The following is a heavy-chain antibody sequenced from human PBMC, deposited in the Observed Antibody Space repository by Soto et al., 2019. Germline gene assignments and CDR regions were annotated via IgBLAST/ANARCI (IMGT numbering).Heavy chain of an antibody. CDR3: TKAGGWYYYDSSGPPDASHV. CDR2: ISVNGRT. D-gene: IGHD3-22*01. CDR1: GFTFNFYA. Sequence: GSLRLSCAASGFTFNFYAMAWVRQAPGKGLEWVSGISVNGRTNYADSVKGRFTISRDNSKNMVFLQMDTLRAEDTALYYCTKAGGWYYYDSSGPPDASHVWGQGTIVTVSS. V-gene: IGHV3-23*01. J-gene: IGHJ3*01.